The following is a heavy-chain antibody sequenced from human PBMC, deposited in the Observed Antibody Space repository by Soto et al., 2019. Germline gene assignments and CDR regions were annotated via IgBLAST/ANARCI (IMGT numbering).Heavy chain of an antibody. CDR2: ILPDDSDI. Sequence: GESPKICYRASGYSCAGYGSVWVRQTPGKGLEWMGIILPDDSDIKYSPSFQGRVTISADRSRTTAYLQLRSLEASDSATYFCARQGFSKHYFYAADVWGQGTTVTVSS. V-gene: IGHV5-51*01. J-gene: IGHJ6*02. CDR1: GYSCAGYG. CDR3: ARQGFSKHYFYAADV. D-gene: IGHD6-13*01.